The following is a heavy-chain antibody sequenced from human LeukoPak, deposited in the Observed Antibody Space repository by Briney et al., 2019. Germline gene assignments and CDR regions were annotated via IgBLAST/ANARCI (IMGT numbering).Heavy chain of an antibody. CDR3: ARGDILTGYEQIDY. CDR2: ISAYNGNT. D-gene: IGHD3-9*01. J-gene: IGHJ4*02. Sequence: ASVKVSCKASGYTFTSYGISWVRQAPGQGLEWMGGISAYNGNTNYAQKLQGRVTMTTDTSTSTAYMELRSLRSDDTAVYYCARGDILTGYEQIDYWGQGTLVTVSS. V-gene: IGHV1-18*01. CDR1: GYTFTSYG.